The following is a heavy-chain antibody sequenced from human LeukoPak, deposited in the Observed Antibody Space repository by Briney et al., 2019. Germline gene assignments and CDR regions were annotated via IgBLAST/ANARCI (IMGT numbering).Heavy chain of an antibody. CDR3: ANHPQD. J-gene: IGHJ4*02. CDR1: GFSFSSYE. CDR2: ISSSGNTI. V-gene: IGHV3-48*03. Sequence: GGSLRLSCAASGFSFSSYEMNWVRQAPGKGLEWVSYISSSGNTIYYADSVRGRFTISRDNANNSLYLQMNSLRAEDTAVYYCANHPQDWGQGTLVSVSS.